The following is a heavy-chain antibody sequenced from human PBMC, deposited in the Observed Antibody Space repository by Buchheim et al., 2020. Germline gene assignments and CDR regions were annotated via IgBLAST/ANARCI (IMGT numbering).Heavy chain of an antibody. J-gene: IGHJ6*02. V-gene: IGHV4-34*01. D-gene: IGHD4-17*01. CDR2: INHSGST. CDR3: ARGGGGLTTVTPNYGMDV. CDR1: GGSFSGYY. Sequence: QVQLQQWGAGLLKPSETLSLTCAVYGGSFSGYYWSWIRQPPGKGLEWIGEINHSGSTNYNPSLKSRVTISVDTSKNQFSLKLSSVTAADTAVYYCARGGGGLTTVTPNYGMDVWGQGTT.